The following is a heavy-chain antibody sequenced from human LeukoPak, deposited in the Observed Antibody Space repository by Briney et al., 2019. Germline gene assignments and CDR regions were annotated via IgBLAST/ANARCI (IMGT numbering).Heavy chain of an antibody. V-gene: IGHV4-34*01. CDR3: ARRPGTMVRGVITL. Sequence: SETLSLTCAVYGGSFSGYYWSWIRQPPGKGLEWIGEINHSGSTNYNPSLKSRVTISVDTSKNQFSLKLSSVTAADTAVYYCARRPGTMVRGVITLWGQGTLVTVSS. CDR1: GGSFSGYY. J-gene: IGHJ4*02. CDR2: INHSGST. D-gene: IGHD3-10*01.